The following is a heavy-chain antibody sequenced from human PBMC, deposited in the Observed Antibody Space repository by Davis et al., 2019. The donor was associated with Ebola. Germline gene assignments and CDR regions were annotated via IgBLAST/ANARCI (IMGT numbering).Heavy chain of an antibody. Sequence: GESLKISCKGSGYTFPSHWIGWVRQMPGKGLDWMGIIYPGDSDTRYSPSFQGQVTMSADKSFKTAFLQWSSLKASDTARYYCATLRRTITGMDDGFDIWGQGTMVTVSS. CDR2: IYPGDSDT. CDR1: GYTFPSHW. CDR3: ATLRRTITGMDDGFDI. V-gene: IGHV5-51*01. D-gene: IGHD1-20*01. J-gene: IGHJ3*02.